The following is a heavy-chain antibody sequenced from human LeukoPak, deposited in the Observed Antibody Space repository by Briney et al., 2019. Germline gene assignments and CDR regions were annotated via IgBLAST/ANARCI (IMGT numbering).Heavy chain of an antibody. CDR3: ARAYYDSSGYYFHY. J-gene: IGHJ1*01. CDR2: IGSYGGDT. Sequence: ASVKVSCKATSRISWVRQAPGQGLERMGWIGSYGGDTYYAQKFQGRVTVTTDTSTSTVYMELRSLRSDDTAVYYCARAYYDSSGYYFHYWGQGTLVTVSS. V-gene: IGHV1-18*01. D-gene: IGHD3-22*01. CDR1: TSR.